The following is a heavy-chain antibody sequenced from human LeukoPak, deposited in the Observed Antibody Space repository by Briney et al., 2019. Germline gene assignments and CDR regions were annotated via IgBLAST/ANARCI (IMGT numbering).Heavy chain of an antibody. J-gene: IGHJ4*02. CDR3: AKGPFFYYDSSGYNYFDF. CDR1: GFTFSSFA. V-gene: IGHV3-23*01. Sequence: GGSLRLPCAASGFTFSSFAMSWVRQAPGKGLEWVSAMSGSGGMTYSADSVKGRFTMSRDNSKNTMYLQMNSLRAEDTAIYYCAKGPFFYYDSSGYNYFDFWGQGTLVTVSS. CDR2: MSGSGGMT. D-gene: IGHD3-22*01.